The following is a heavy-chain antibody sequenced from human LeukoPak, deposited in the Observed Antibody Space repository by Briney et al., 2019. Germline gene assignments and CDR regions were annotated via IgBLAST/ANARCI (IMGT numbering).Heavy chain of an antibody. CDR3: AKGPTYDSLPYYFDY. V-gene: IGHV3-64D*09. D-gene: IGHD3-22*01. CDR2: ISSNGGST. Sequence: PGGSLRLSCSASGFTFSYYAMHWVRQAAGKGLEFVSSISSNGGSTYYADSLKGRFTVSRDNSNNTLYLQMSSLRAEDTAIYYCAKGPTYDSLPYYFDYWGQGTLVTVSS. CDR1: GFTFSYYA. J-gene: IGHJ4*02.